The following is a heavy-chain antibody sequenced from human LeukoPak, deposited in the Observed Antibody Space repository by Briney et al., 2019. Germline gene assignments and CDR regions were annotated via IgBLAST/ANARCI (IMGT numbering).Heavy chain of an antibody. V-gene: IGHV1-69-2*01. CDR2: VDPADGEA. Sequence: EASVKVSCKASGYTFTDYYMHWVQQAPGKGLEWMGRVDPADGEAAYAEKFQGRVIITADASRDTAYMELTSLRSEDTAVYYCARPSGRWLQPRGTYYYYGMDVWGQGTTVTVSS. J-gene: IGHJ6*02. CDR3: ARPSGRWLQPRGTYYYYGMDV. CDR1: GYTFTDYY. D-gene: IGHD5-24*01.